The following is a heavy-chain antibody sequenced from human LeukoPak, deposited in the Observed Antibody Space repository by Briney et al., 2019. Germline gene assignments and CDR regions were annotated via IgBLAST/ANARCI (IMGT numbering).Heavy chain of an antibody. CDR2: ISAAGGST. V-gene: IGHV3-23*01. CDR1: GFTFSSYA. D-gene: IGHD6-19*01. Sequence: GGSLRLSCAASGFTFSSYAMSWVRQAPGKGLEWVSTISAAGGSTYYADSVKGRFTISRDNSKNTLYLLMNSLRAEDTALYYCAKAVAGFLDGFDIWGQGTMVTVSS. J-gene: IGHJ3*02. CDR3: AKAVAGFLDGFDI.